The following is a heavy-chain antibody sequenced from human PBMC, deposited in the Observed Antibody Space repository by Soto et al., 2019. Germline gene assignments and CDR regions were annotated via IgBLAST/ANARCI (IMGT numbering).Heavy chain of an antibody. CDR1: GGSISSYY. CDR2: IYYTGST. Sequence: QVQLQESGPGLVKPSETLSLTCTVSGGSISSYYWTWIRQPPGKGLEWIGYIYYTGSTNYNPSLKSRVTISGDTSKKQVSLILNSVTAADTAVYYCARGRHYGDYMDWGQGTLVTVSS. D-gene: IGHD4-17*01. V-gene: IGHV4-59*01. J-gene: IGHJ4*02. CDR3: ARGRHYGDYMD.